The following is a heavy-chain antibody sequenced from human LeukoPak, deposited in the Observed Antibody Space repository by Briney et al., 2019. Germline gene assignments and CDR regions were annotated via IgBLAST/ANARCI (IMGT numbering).Heavy chain of an antibody. CDR3: ARDAQGGGGYYFDY. CDR1: GFTFSSYA. J-gene: IGHJ4*02. Sequence: GRSLRLSCAASGFTFSSYAMHWVRQAPGKGLEWVAVISYDGSNKYYADPVKGRFTISRDNSKNTLYLQMNSLRAEDTAVYYCARDAQGGGGYYFDYWGQGTLVTVSS. CDR2: ISYDGSNK. V-gene: IGHV3-30-3*01. D-gene: IGHD1-26*01.